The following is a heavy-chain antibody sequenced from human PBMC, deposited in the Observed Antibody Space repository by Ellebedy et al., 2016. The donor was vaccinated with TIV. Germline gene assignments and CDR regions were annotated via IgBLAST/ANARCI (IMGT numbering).Heavy chain of an antibody. Sequence: GESLKISCEASGSTFMSYGMSWVRQAPGKGLEWVSSISTTDGTHYADTVKGRFTISRDNLKNTLYLQINSLRVEDTAVYYSANHLSRGYYVYWGQGTLVTVSS. V-gene: IGHV3-23*01. CDR1: GSTFMSYG. CDR3: ANHLSRGYYVY. CDR2: ISTTDGT. J-gene: IGHJ4*02. D-gene: IGHD3-22*01.